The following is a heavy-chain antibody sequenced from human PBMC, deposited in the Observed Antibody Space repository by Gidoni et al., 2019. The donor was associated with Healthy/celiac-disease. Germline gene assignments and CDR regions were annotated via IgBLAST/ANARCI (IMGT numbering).Heavy chain of an antibody. CDR3: VKGGYQSYSNPIDY. J-gene: IGHJ4*02. CDR2: ISSNGGST. CDR1: GFTFSSYA. Sequence: EVQLVASGGGLVQPGGSLRLSCSASGFTFSSYAIHGVRQAAGKGLEYVSAISSNGGSTYYADSGKGRFTISRDNSKNTLYLQMSSLRAEDTAVYYCVKGGYQSYSNPIDYWGQGTLVTVSS. D-gene: IGHD2-2*01. V-gene: IGHV3-64D*06.